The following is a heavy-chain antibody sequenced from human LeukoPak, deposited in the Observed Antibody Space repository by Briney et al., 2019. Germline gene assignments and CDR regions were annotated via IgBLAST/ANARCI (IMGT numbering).Heavy chain of an antibody. V-gene: IGHV3-21*01. CDR1: GFTFSSYS. CDR2: ISSSSSYI. J-gene: IGHJ4*02. CDR3: AGKTARGYYFDY. D-gene: IGHD6-6*01. Sequence: GGSLRLSCAASGFTFSSYSMNWVRQAPGKGLEWVSSISSSSSYIYYADSVKGRFTISRDNAKNSLYLQMNSLRAEDTAVYYCAGKTARGYYFDYWGQGTLVTVSS.